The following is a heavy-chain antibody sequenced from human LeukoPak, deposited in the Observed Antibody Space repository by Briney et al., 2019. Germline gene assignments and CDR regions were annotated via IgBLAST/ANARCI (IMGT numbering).Heavy chain of an antibody. Sequence: GGSLRLSCAASGFTFSSYSMNWVRQAPGKGLEWVSYISSSSSTIYYADSVKGRFTISRDNAKNSLYLQMNSLRDEDTAVYYCARDQPYCSGGICYFDHWGQGTVVTVSS. D-gene: IGHD2-15*01. CDR3: ARDQPYCSGGICYFDH. CDR1: GFTFSSYS. J-gene: IGHJ4*02. V-gene: IGHV3-48*02. CDR2: ISSSSSTI.